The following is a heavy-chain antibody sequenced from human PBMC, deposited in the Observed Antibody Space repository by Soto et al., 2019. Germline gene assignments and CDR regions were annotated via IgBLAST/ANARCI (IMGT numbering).Heavy chain of an antibody. J-gene: IGHJ4*02. CDR2: IYYSGST. D-gene: IGHD3-9*01. CDR1: GGSISSYY. V-gene: IGHV4-59*08. CDR3: ARYDILTGTFDY. Sequence: SETLSLTCTVSGGSISSYYWSWFRQPPGKGLEWIGYIYYSGSTNYNPSLKSRVTISVDTSKNPFSLKLSSVTAAATAVYYCARYDILTGTFDYWGQGTLVTVSS.